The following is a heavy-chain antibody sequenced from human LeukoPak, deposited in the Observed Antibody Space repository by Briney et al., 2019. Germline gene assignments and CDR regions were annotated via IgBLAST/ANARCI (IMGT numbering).Heavy chain of an antibody. D-gene: IGHD6-19*01. Sequence: SETLSLTCTVSGGSISTYYWSWIRQPPGKGLELIGYIYSTGSTNYNPSLKSRVTIAVNTSKKQFSLNLSPVTAADTAVYYCARRDSSGWNYFDSWGQGTLVTVSS. V-gene: IGHV4-59*01. CDR1: GGSISTYY. J-gene: IGHJ4*02. CDR2: IYSTGST. CDR3: ARRDSSGWNYFDS.